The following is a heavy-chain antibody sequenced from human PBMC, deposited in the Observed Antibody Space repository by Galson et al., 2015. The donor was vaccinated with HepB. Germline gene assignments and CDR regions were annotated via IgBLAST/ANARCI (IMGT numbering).Heavy chain of an antibody. CDR3: SIAARPRSSFDY. CDR2: ISYDGSNK. D-gene: IGHD6-6*01. J-gene: IGHJ4*02. V-gene: IGHV3-30-3*01. Sequence: SLRLSCAASGFTFSSYAMHWVRQAPGKGLEWVAVISYDGSNKYYADSVKGRFTISRDNSKNTPYLQMNSLRAEDTAVCYCSIAARPRSSFDYWGQGTLVTVSS. CDR1: GFTFSSYA.